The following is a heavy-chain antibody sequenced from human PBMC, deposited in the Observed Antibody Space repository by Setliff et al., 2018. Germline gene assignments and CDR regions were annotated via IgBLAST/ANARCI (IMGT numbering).Heavy chain of an antibody. Sequence: ASVKVSCKASGYTFTSYGVSWVRQAPGQGLEWMGWISAYNGNINYAQKFRGRVTMTTDTYASTANMELRSLRSGDTAVYYCVRAPPTVVIPPGRAFFDPWGQGTLVTVSS. CDR3: VRAPPTVVIPPGRAFFDP. J-gene: IGHJ5*02. V-gene: IGHV1-18*01. CDR2: ISAYNGNI. D-gene: IGHD2-2*01. CDR1: GYTFTSYG.